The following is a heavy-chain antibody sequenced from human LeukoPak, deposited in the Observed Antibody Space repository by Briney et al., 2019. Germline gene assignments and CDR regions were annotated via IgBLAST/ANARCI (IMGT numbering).Heavy chain of an antibody. CDR1: GFTFSSYS. Sequence: GGSLRLSCAASGFTFSSYSMNWVRQVPGKGLEWVSSISSSSSYIYYADSVKGRFTISRDNAKNSLYLQMNSLRAEDTAVYYCARAADTAMAYFDYWGQGTLVTVSS. CDR2: ISSSSSYI. CDR3: ARAADTAMAYFDY. J-gene: IGHJ4*02. V-gene: IGHV3-21*01. D-gene: IGHD5-18*01.